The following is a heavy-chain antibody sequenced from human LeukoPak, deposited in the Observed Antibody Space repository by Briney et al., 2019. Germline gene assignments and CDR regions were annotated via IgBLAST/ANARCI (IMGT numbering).Heavy chain of an antibody. D-gene: IGHD6-19*01. CDR3: ASSGWYSTPNWFDP. CDR1: GFTFSTFA. CDR2: IFPSGGEI. Sequence: GGSLRLSCAASGFTFSTFAMIWVRQPPGKGLEWVSSIFPSGGEIHYADSVRGRFTISRDNSKSTLSLQMNSLRAEDTAMYYCASSGWYSTPNWFDPWGQGTLVIVSS. V-gene: IGHV3-23*01. J-gene: IGHJ5*02.